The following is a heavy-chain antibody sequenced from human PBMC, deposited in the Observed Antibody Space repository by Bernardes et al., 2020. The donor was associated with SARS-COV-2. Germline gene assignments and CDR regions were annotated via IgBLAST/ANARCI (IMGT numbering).Heavy chain of an antibody. Sequence: GGSLRLSCAASGFTFDDYAMHWVRQAPGKGLEWVSGISWNSGSIGYADSVKGRFTISRDNAKNSLYLQMNSLRAEDTALYYCANGAGYFDLWGRGTLVTVSS. CDR2: ISWNSGSI. V-gene: IGHV3-9*01. CDR3: ANGAGYFDL. J-gene: IGHJ2*01. CDR1: GFTFDDYA.